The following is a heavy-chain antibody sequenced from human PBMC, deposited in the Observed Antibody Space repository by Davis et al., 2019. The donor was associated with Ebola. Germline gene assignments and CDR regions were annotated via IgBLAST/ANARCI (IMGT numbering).Heavy chain of an antibody. D-gene: IGHD5-12*01. Sequence: GESLKISCAASGFTVSSNYMSWVRQAPGKGLEWVSVIYSGGSTYYADSVKGRFTISRDNSKNTLYLQMNSLRAEDTAVYYCARGRHRGYYFDYWGQETLVTVSS. CDR1: GFTVSSNY. CDR3: ARGRHRGYYFDY. CDR2: IYSGGST. V-gene: IGHV3-53*01. J-gene: IGHJ4*02.